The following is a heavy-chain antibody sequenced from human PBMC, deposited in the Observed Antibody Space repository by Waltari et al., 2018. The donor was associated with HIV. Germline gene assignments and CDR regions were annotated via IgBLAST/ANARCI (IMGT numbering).Heavy chain of an antibody. CDR3: FSRAINRYNWNQTS. V-gene: IGHV1-24*01. Sequence: QVQLVQSGAEVKKPGASVKVSCKVSGYTLTELSMHWVRQAPGKGLEWMGGFEPEDGETIYAQKFQGRVTMTEDTSTDTAYMELSSLRSEDTAVYYCFSRAINRYNWNQTSWGQGTLVTVSS. CDR2: FEPEDGET. J-gene: IGHJ4*02. D-gene: IGHD1-20*01. CDR1: GYTLTELS.